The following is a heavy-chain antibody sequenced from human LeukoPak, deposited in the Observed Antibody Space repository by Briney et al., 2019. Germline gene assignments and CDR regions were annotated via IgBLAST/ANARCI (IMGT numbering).Heavy chain of an antibody. D-gene: IGHD3-10*01. CDR3: ARAMVRGVNWFDP. J-gene: IGHJ5*02. CDR2: INPNSGGT. CDR1: GYTFTGYY. Sequence: ASVKVSCKASGYTFTGYYMHWVRQAPGQGLEWMGWINPNSGGTNYAQKFQGWVTMTRDTSISTAYMELSRLRSDGTAVYYCARAMVRGVNWFDPWGQGTLVTVSS. V-gene: IGHV1-2*04.